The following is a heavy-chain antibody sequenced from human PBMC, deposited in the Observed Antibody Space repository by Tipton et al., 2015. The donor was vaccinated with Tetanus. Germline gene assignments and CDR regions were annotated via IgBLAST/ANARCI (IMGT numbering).Heavy chain of an antibody. Sequence: TLSLTCTVSGGSVRSGDYDWNWIRQPPGKGLEWIGYVHHSGRTNKSPSLKSRVTLSIDKSKNQFSLRLTSVTAADTAVYYCARANNGYPKKGPFDYWGQGARVIVSS. CDR1: GGSVRSGDYD. V-gene: IGHV4-61*08. J-gene: IGHJ4*02. CDR3: ARANNGYPKKGPFDY. CDR2: VHHSGRT. D-gene: IGHD1/OR15-1a*01.